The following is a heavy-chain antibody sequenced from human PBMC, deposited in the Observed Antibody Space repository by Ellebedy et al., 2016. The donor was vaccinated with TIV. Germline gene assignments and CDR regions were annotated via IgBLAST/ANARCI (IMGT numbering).Heavy chain of an antibody. CDR3: AGGTY. J-gene: IGHJ4*02. CDR1: GFTVSGDY. CDR2: IDAGGNT. V-gene: IGHV3-53*01. Sequence: GESLKISCAASGFTVSGDYMSWVRQAPGKGLEWVSIIDAGGNTHYPHPVNGRFPVSRDTSKNPLYLQMNSMRAEDTAVYYCAGGTYWGQGTLVTVSS.